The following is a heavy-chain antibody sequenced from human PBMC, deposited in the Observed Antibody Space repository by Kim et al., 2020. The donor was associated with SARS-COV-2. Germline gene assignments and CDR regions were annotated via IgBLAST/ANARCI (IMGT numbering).Heavy chain of an antibody. D-gene: IGHD2-2*01. CDR2: ISSSGSTI. Sequence: GGSLILSCAASGFTFSDYYMSWIRQAPGKGLEWVSYISSSGSTIYYADSVKGRFTISRDNAKNSLYLQMNSLRAEDTAVYYCAGGLGYCSSTSCHGGPYYYGMDVWCQGTTVTVSS. CDR3: AGGLGYCSSTSCHGGPYYYGMDV. CDR1: GFTFSDYY. V-gene: IGHV3-11*04. J-gene: IGHJ6*02.